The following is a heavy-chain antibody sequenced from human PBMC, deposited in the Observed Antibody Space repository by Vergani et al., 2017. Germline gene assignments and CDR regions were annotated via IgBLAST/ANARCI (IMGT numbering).Heavy chain of an antibody. CDR3: ARDPPRDYYDSSGYYYARYAFDI. V-gene: IGHV1-18*01. Sequence: QVQLVQSGAEVKKPGASVKVSCKASGYTFTSYGISWVRQAPGQGLEWMGWISAYNGNTNYAQTLQGRVTMTTDTSTSTAYMELRSLRSDDTAVYYCARDPPRDYYDSSGYYYARYAFDIWGQGTMVTVSS. CDR1: GYTFTSYG. J-gene: IGHJ3*02. CDR2: ISAYNGNT. D-gene: IGHD3-22*01.